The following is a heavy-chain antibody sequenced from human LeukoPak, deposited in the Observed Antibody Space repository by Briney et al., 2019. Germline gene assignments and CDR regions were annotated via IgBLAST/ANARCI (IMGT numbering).Heavy chain of an antibody. Sequence: ASVTVSCTASGYTFAKYAIHWVRQAPGQRLEWMGWINAGNGDTRYSQKFQGRVTMTEDTSTDTAYMELSSLRSEDTAVYYCATQALLVPELYYFDYWGQGTLVTVSS. J-gene: IGHJ4*02. CDR3: ATQALLVPELYYFDY. CDR1: GYTFAKYA. D-gene: IGHD2-2*01. V-gene: IGHV1-3*01. CDR2: INAGNGDT.